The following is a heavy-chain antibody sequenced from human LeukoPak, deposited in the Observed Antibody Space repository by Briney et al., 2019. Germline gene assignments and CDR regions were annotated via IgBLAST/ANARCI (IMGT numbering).Heavy chain of an antibody. V-gene: IGHV3-33*06. J-gene: IGHJ6*04. CDR1: GFTFSNYG. CDR2: ILYDGSDK. Sequence: PGRSLRLSCAASGFTFSNYGMHWVRQAPGKGLEWVAVILYDGSDKYYADSVKGRFTLSRDNSKNMLYLQMNGLRAEDTAVYYCAKRYAYGMDVWGKGTTVTVSS. CDR3: AKRYAYGMDV. D-gene: IGHD5-18*01.